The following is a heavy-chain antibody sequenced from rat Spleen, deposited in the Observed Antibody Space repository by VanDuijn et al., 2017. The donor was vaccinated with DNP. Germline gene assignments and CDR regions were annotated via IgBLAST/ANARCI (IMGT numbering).Heavy chain of an antibody. CDR1: GFTFSDYN. CDR2: ITYDGGTT. V-gene: IGHV5-7*01. D-gene: IGHD5-1*01. CDR3: TAELGGY. J-gene: IGHJ2*01. Sequence: EVQLVESGGDLVPPGRSLKLSCAASGFTFSDYNMAWVRQAPKKGLEWVATITYDGGTTYYRDSVKGRFTISRDDAKSTLYLQMDSLRSEDTATYYCTAELGGYWGQGVMVTVSS.